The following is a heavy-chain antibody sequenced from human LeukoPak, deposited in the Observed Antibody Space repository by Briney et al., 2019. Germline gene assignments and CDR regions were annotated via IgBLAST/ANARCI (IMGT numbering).Heavy chain of an antibody. CDR2: IYYSGST. CDR3: ARDSLQSSL. J-gene: IGHJ4*02. Sequence: PSETXSXXXXXSXXXXXRYYXSWIRXRPGQGLEWIGYIYYSGSTYYNPSLKTRFTISVDTSKNQFSLKVHSVTVADTALYFCARDSLQSSLWGQGALVSVSS. CDR1: XXXXXRYY. D-gene: IGHD5-24*01. V-gene: IGHV4-59*06.